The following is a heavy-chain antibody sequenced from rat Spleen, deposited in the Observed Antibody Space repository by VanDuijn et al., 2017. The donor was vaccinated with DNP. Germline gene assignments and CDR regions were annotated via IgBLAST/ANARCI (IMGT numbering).Heavy chain of an antibody. J-gene: IGHJ3*01. Sequence: EVQLVESGGGLVQPGRSLKLSCAASGFTFSDYNMAWVRQAPKKGLEWVTTISYDGSGTYYRDSVKGRFTISRDNAKSTLYLQMNSLRSEDMATYYCARPARGWFAYWGQGTLVTVSS. CDR1: GFTFSDYN. CDR3: ARPARGWFAY. CDR2: ISYDGSGT. V-gene: IGHV5-7*01.